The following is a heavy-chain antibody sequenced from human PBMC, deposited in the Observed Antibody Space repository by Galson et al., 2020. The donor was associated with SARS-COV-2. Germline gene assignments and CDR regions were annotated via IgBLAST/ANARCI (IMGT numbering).Heavy chain of an antibody. Sequence: SETLSLTCPVSGASISSYDYYWSWIRRAPGKGPEWIGYTYYTGSTTYNPSFESRVTISVDTSKNQFSLNLHSVTAADTAVYYCSRGADSLNGYYFDYWGQGALVAVSS. D-gene: IGHD3-3*01. CDR2: TYYTGST. J-gene: IGHJ4*02. V-gene: IGHV4-61*08. CDR3: SRGADSLNGYYFDY. CDR1: GASISSYDYY.